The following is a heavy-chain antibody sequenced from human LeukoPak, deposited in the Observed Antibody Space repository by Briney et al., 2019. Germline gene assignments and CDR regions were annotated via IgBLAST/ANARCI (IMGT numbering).Heavy chain of an antibody. Sequence: GGSLRLSCAASGFTFSSYAMSWVRQAPGKGLEWVSAISGSGGSTYYADSVKGRFTISRDNSKNTLYLQMNSLRAEDTAVYYCARDRYCSSTSCYGWTWFDPWGQGTLVTVSS. CDR2: ISGSGGST. CDR3: ARDRYCSSTSCYGWTWFDP. CDR1: GFTFSSYA. D-gene: IGHD2-2*01. J-gene: IGHJ5*02. V-gene: IGHV3-23*01.